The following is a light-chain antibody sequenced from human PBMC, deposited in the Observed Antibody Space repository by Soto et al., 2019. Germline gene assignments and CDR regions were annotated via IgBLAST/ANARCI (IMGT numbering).Light chain of an antibody. Sequence: EIVLTQSPATLSVSPGERATLSCRATETVSTNLAWFQRKAGQPPRLLIYGSFTRATGVPDRFSGSGSGTEFPLIISSLQSEDVAVYHCQQYSNWPPAITFGQGTRLEIK. V-gene: IGKV3-15*01. CDR2: GSF. J-gene: IGKJ5*01. CDR1: ETVSTN. CDR3: QQYSNWPPAIT.